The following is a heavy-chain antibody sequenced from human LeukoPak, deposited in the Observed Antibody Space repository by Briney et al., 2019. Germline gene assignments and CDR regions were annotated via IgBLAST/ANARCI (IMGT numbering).Heavy chain of an antibody. CDR3: ARGEWELPDPFDY. CDR1: GFTFSDYY. Sequence: GGSLRLSCAASGFTFSDYYMSWIRQAPGKGLEWVSYISSSGSTIYYVDSVKGRFTISRDNAKNSLYLQMNSLRAEDTAVYYCARGEWELPDPFDYWGQGTLVTVSS. CDR2: ISSSGSTI. J-gene: IGHJ4*02. V-gene: IGHV3-11*01. D-gene: IGHD1-26*01.